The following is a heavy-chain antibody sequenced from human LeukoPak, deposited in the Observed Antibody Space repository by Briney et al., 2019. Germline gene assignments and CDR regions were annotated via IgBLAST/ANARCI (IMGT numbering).Heavy chain of an antibody. CDR3: AILRYCSSTSCPNWFDP. D-gene: IGHD2-2*01. V-gene: IGHV3-53*01. Sequence: GGSLRLSCAASGFAVSSNYMSWVRQAPGKGLEWVSVIYSGGSTYYADSVKGRFTISRDNSKNTLYLQMNSLRAEDTAVYYCAILRYCSSTSCPNWFDPWGQGTLVTVSS. J-gene: IGHJ5*02. CDR1: GFAVSSNY. CDR2: IYSGGST.